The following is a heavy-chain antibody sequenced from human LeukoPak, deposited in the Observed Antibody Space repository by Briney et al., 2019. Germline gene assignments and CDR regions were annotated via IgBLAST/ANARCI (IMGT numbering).Heavy chain of an antibody. CDR2: IKKDGSET. V-gene: IGHV3-7*01. Sequence: GGSLRLSCAAAGFDFSDFWMSWVRQVPGKGLEWVATIKKDGSETHYVDSVKGRFTISRHNAESSLYLQMNSLRAEDTAVYYCARDEETVTVTTLDYWGQGTLVTVSS. D-gene: IGHD4-17*01. CDR3: ARDEETVTVTTLDY. J-gene: IGHJ4*02. CDR1: GFDFSDFW.